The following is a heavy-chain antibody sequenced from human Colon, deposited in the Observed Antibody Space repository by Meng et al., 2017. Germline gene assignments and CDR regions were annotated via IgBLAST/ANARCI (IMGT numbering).Heavy chain of an antibody. J-gene: IGHJ4*02. Sequence: EVQLVESGGGLVKPGGSLRLSCAASGCTLTGYSMNWVRQAPGKGLEWVSSISTPTRYIYYADSVKGRFTVSRDNAKNSLYLQMNSLRAEDTAVYYCAREGAVVTAIGGGYFDYWGQGILVTVSS. CDR3: AREGAVVTAIGGGYFDY. D-gene: IGHD2-21*02. CDR2: ISTPTRYI. V-gene: IGHV3-21*02. CDR1: GCTLTGYS.